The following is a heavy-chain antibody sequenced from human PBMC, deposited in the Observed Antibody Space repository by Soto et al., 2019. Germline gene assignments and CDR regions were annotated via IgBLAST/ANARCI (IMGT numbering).Heavy chain of an antibody. Sequence: EVQLLESGGGLVQPGGSLRLSCAASGFTFSSYAMSWVRQAPGKGLEWVSAISGSGGSTYYADSVKGRFTISRDNSKNTLYLQMNSLRAEDTAVYYCAKDLPITVVRGGVADFGYWGQGTLVTVSS. D-gene: IGHD3-10*01. CDR2: ISGSGGST. CDR3: AKDLPITVVRGGVADFGY. V-gene: IGHV3-23*01. CDR1: GFTFSSYA. J-gene: IGHJ4*02.